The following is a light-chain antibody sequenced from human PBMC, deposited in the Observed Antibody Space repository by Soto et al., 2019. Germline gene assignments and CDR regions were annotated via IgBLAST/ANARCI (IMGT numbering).Light chain of an antibody. CDR2: AAS. J-gene: IGKJ1*01. CDR1: QGISTY. CDR3: QEYNSATRT. V-gene: IGKV1-27*01. Sequence: DIQMTQSPSSLSASVGDRVTITCRASQGISTYLAWYQQKPGKVPKLLIYAASTLQSVVPSRFSGSGSGTDFTLTISSLQPEDVAPYYCQEYNSATRTFGQGTKVEIK.